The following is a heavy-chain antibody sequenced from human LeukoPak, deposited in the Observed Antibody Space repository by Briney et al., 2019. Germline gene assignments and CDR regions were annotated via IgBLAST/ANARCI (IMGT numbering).Heavy chain of an antibody. J-gene: IGHJ4*02. V-gene: IGHV3-33*08. Sequence: GGSLRLSCVASGFTFSSYGMHWVRQAPGKGLEWVAVIWYDGSNKYYADSVKGRFTISRDNSKNTLYLQMNSLRAEDTAVYYCARGLLRNYYFDYWGQGTLVTVSS. CDR3: ARGLLRNYYFDY. CDR2: IWYDGSNK. CDR1: GFTFSSYG. D-gene: IGHD2-15*01.